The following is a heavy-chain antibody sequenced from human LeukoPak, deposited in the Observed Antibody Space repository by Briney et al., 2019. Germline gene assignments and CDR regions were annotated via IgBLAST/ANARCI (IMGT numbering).Heavy chain of an antibody. D-gene: IGHD3-22*01. CDR3: ARGFGDGYLDYYDSSGTTLNWFDP. CDR1: GGSISSYY. CDR2: IYYSGST. Sequence: SETLSLTCTVSGGSISSYYWSWIRQPPGKGLEWIGYIYYSGSTNYNPSLKSRVTISVDTSKNQFSLKLSSVTAADTAVYYCARGFGDGYLDYYDSSGTTLNWFDPWGQGTLVTVSS. V-gene: IGHV4-59*01. J-gene: IGHJ5*02.